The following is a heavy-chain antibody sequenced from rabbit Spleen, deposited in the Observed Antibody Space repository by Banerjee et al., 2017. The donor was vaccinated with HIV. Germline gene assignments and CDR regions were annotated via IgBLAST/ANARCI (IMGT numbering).Heavy chain of an antibody. V-gene: IGHV1S45*01. D-gene: IGHD1-1*01. CDR2: IYTGNSKT. J-gene: IGHJ6*01. CDR3: ARDAATSFSSYGMDL. Sequence: QEQLVESGGGLVKPGASLTLTCTASGFSFSSSYDMCWVRQAPGKGLEWIGCIYTGNSKTYYASWAKGRFTISKSSSTTVTLQMTSLTAADTATYFCARDAATSFSSYGMDLWGPGTLVTVS. CDR1: GFSFSSSYD.